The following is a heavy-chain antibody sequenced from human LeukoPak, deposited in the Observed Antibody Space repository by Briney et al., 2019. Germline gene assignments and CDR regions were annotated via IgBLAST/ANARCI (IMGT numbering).Heavy chain of an antibody. CDR3: ARAHSSSWSNDPFDY. J-gene: IGHJ4*02. CDR1: GYTFTSYG. Sequence: GASVKVSCKASGYTFTSYGISWVRQAPGQGLEWMGWISAYNGNTNYAQKLQGRVTMTRNTSISTAYMELSSLRSEDTAVYYCARAHSSSWSNDPFDYWGQGTLVTVSS. D-gene: IGHD6-13*01. CDR2: ISAYNGNT. V-gene: IGHV1-18*01.